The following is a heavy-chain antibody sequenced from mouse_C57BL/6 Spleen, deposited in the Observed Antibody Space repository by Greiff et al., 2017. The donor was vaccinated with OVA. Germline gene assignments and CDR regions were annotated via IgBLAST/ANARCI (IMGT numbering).Heavy chain of an antibody. Sequence: EVQLVESGGGLVKPGGSLKLSCAASGFTFSDYGMHWVRQAPEKGLEWVAYISSGSSTIYYADTVKGRFTISRDNAKNTLFLQMTSLRSEDTAMYYCAREGNYDYFDVWGTGTTVTVSS. V-gene: IGHV5-17*01. CDR2: ISSGSSTI. CDR1: GFTFSDYG. J-gene: IGHJ1*03. D-gene: IGHD2-1*01. CDR3: AREGNYDYFDV.